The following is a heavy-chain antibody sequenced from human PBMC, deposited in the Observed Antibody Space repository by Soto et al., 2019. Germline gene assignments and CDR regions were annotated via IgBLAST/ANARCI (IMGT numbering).Heavy chain of an antibody. CDR3: ARYCSSTSCYAPGTGYYYGMDV. V-gene: IGHV4-4*02. D-gene: IGHD2-2*01. CDR1: GGSISSSNW. Sequence: QVQLQESGPGLVKPSGTLSLTCAVSGGSISSSNWWSWVRQPPGKGLEWIGEVYHSGSTNYNPSLKSRVTISVDKSKNQFSMKLSSVTAADTAVYYCARYCSSTSCYAPGTGYYYGMDVWGQGTTVTVSS. J-gene: IGHJ6*02. CDR2: VYHSGST.